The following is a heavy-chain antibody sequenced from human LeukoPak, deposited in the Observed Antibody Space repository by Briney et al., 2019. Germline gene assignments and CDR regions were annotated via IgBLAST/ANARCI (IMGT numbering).Heavy chain of an antibody. CDR1: GGSFSGYY. Sequence: PSETLSLTCAVYGGSFSGYYLSWIRQPPGKGLEWIGEINHSGSTNYNPSLKSRVTISVDTSKTHFSLKLRSVTAADTAVYYCARQPTGDAFDIWGQGTMVTVSS. D-gene: IGHD1-14*01. CDR2: INHSGST. CDR3: ARQPTGDAFDI. J-gene: IGHJ3*02. V-gene: IGHV4-34*01.